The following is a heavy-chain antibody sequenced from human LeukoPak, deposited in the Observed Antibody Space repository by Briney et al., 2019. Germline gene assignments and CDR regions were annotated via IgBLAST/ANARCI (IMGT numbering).Heavy chain of an antibody. D-gene: IGHD4-17*01. Sequence: SETLSLTCAVYGGSFSGYYWSWIRQPPGKGLEWIGEINHSGSTYYNPSLKSRVTISVDTSKNQFSLKLSSVTAADTAVYYCARQGDYASPYSYWGQGTLVTVSS. CDR1: GGSFSGYY. J-gene: IGHJ4*02. CDR3: ARQGDYASPYSY. CDR2: INHSGST. V-gene: IGHV4-34*01.